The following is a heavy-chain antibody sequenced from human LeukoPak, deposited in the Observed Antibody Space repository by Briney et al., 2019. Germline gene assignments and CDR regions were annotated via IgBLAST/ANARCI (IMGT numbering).Heavy chain of an antibody. D-gene: IGHD2-15*01. CDR3: AKSGYCSGGSCYSVDY. V-gene: IGHV3-23*01. CDR2: INNSGGST. Sequence: GETLRLSCAASGFTFSSNAMSWVRQAPGKGLEWVSGINNSGGSTYYADSVKGRFTISRDNSKNTLYLQMNSLRAEDTAVYYCAKSGYCSGGSCYSVDYWGQGTLVTVSS. J-gene: IGHJ4*02. CDR1: GFTFSSNA.